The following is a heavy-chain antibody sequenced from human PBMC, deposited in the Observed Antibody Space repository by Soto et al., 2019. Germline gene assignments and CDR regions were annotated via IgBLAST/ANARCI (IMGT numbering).Heavy chain of an antibody. V-gene: IGHV3-33*01. D-gene: IGHD6-19*01. Sequence: GGSLRLSCAASGFTFSSYGMHWVRQAPGKGLEWVAVIWYDGSNKYYADSVKGRFTISRDNSKNTLYLQMNSLRAEDTAVYYCARGQGSGWYGDAFDIWGQGTMVTVSS. CDR2: IWYDGSNK. CDR3: ARGQGSGWYGDAFDI. CDR1: GFTFSSYG. J-gene: IGHJ3*02.